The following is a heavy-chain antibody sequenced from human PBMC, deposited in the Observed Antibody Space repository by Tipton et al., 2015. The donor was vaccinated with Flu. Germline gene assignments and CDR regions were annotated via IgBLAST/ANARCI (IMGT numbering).Heavy chain of an antibody. V-gene: IGHV4-38-2*02. CDR3: ARGSVVDAFDI. Sequence: TLSLTCTVSGYSISSGYYWGWIRQPPGKGLEWIGSIYHSGSTYYNPFLKSRVTISVDTSKNQFSLKLSSVTAADTAVYYCARGSVVDAFDIWGQGTMVTVSS. CDR2: IYHSGST. J-gene: IGHJ3*02. CDR1: GYSISSGYY. D-gene: IGHD2-15*01.